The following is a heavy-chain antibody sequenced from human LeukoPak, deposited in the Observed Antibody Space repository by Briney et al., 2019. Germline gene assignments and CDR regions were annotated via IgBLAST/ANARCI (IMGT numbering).Heavy chain of an antibody. D-gene: IGHD4-23*01. CDR1: GFTFSSYA. V-gene: IGHV3-23*01. J-gene: IGHJ4*02. Sequence: GGSLRLSCAASGFTFSSYAMSWVRQAPGKGLEWVSVISGSGGSTYYADSVKGRFTISRDNSKNTLYLQMNSLRAEDTAVYYCAKEVGYGYGGYYYFDYWGQGTLVTVSS. CDR2: ISGSGGST. CDR3: AKEVGYGYGGYYYFDY.